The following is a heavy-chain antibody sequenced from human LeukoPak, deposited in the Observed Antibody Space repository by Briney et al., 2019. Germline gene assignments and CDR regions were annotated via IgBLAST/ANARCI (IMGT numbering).Heavy chain of an antibody. V-gene: IGHV3-30*18. CDR3: AKPLTIVVSPFDY. J-gene: IGHJ4*02. CDR1: GFPFSDYG. D-gene: IGHD3-22*01. CDR2: ISHDGSNK. Sequence: PGTSLRLSCAASGFPFSDYGMYWVRQAPGKGLEWLAVISHDGSNKYYADSVKGRITISRDNSKNTLYLQMNSLRAEDTAVYYCAKPLTIVVSPFDYWGQGTLVTVSS.